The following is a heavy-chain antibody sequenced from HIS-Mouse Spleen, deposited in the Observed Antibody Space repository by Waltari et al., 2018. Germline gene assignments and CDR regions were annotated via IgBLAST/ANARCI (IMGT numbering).Heavy chain of an antibody. D-gene: IGHD6-13*01. V-gene: IGHV4-39*07. CDR3: AREIPYSSSWYDWYFDL. Sequence: QLQLQESGPGLAKPSETLSLPCTVSGGSISSSSYSCGWIRQPPGKGLGWIGSIYSSGSTYYNPSLKSRVTISVDTSKNQFSLKLSSVTAADTAVYYCAREIPYSSSWYDWYFDLWGRGTLVTVSS. CDR1: GGSISSSSYS. J-gene: IGHJ2*01. CDR2: IYSSGST.